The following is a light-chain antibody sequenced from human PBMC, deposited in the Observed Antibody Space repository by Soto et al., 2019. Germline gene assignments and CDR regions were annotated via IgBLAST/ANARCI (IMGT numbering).Light chain of an antibody. CDR1: QTVSSNY. J-gene: IGKJ5*01. Sequence: LTQSPDTLSLPPAERATLSCRASQTVSSNYLAWCQQRPGQAPRLLIYGASTRAAGIPDRFSGSGSGTDFTLTITRLEPEDSAVYFCQQYTGPPTTFGQGTRLEIK. CDR2: GAS. V-gene: IGKV3-20*01. CDR3: QQYTGPPTT.